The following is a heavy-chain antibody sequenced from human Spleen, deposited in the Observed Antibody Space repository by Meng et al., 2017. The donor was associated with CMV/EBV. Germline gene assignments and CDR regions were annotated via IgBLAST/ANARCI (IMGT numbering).Heavy chain of an antibody. V-gene: IGHV3-74*01. CDR3: ARDARYCSGGSCYSDWFDP. CDR1: GFTFSSFW. J-gene: IGHJ5*02. D-gene: IGHD2-15*01. Sequence: GESLKISCAASGFTFSSFWVHWVRQAPGKGLVWVSRINSDGSSTIYADSVKGRFTISRDNAKNTLYLQMNSLRAEDTAVYYCARDARYCSGGSCYSDWFDPWGQGTLVTVSS. CDR2: INSDGSST.